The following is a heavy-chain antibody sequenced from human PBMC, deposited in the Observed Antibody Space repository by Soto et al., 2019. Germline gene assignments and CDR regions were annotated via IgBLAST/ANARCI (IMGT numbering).Heavy chain of an antibody. V-gene: IGHV3-33*01. Sequence: QVQLVESGGGVVQPGRSLRLSCAASGFTFSSYGMHWVRQAPGTGLEWVAVIWDDGSNKYYADSLKGRFTISRDNSKNTRYLQMNSLRAEDTAVYYCARDGQQQLYSYPVDYWGQGTLVTVSS. J-gene: IGHJ4*02. D-gene: IGHD6-13*01. CDR1: GFTFSSYG. CDR2: IWDDGSNK. CDR3: ARDGQQQLYSYPVDY.